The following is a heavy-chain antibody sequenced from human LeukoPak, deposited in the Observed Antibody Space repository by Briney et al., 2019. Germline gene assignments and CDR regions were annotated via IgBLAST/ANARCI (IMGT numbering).Heavy chain of an antibody. Sequence: PGRSLRLSCTASGFTFGDYAMSWFRQAPGKGLEWVGFIRSKAYGGTTEYAASVKGRFTISRDDSKSIAYLQMNSLKTEDTAVYYCLRYSYATPFDYWGQGTLVTVSS. V-gene: IGHV3-49*03. CDR2: IRSKAYGGTT. J-gene: IGHJ4*02. CDR1: GFTFGDYA. D-gene: IGHD5-18*01. CDR3: LRYSYATPFDY.